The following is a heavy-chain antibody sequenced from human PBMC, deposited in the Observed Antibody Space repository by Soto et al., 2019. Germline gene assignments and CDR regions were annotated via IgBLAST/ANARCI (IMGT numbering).Heavy chain of an antibody. D-gene: IGHD3-3*01. CDR3: ARDASDYSLWSGYYPSRNGMDV. Sequence: QVQVVESGGGVVQPGRSLRLSCAASGFTFSSFGMHWVRQAPGKGLEWVSLIWYDGSKKSYGDSVNGRFTISRDNSRNTVKLQMNILRADDTAVYYCARDASDYSLWSGYYPSRNGMDVWGQGTTVTVSS. CDR1: GFTFSSFG. CDR2: IWYDGSKK. V-gene: IGHV3-33*01. J-gene: IGHJ6*02.